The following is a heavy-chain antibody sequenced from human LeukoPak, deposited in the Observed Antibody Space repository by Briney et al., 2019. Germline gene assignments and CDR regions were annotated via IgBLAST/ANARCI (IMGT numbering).Heavy chain of an antibody. Sequence: PGGSLRLSCAASGFTVSSYAMSWVRQAPGKGLEWISAISGSGGSKYYGDSVKGRFTISRDTSTSTLYLQLNSLRVDDTAVYFCAKEWRFSSSWYQYYFDYWGQGTLVTVSS. V-gene: IGHV3-23*01. D-gene: IGHD6-13*01. J-gene: IGHJ4*02. CDR2: ISGSGGSK. CDR1: GFTVSSYA. CDR3: AKEWRFSSSWYQYYFDY.